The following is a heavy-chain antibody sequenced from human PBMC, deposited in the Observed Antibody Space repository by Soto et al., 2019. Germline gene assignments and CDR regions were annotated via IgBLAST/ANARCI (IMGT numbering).Heavy chain of an antibody. J-gene: IGHJ4*02. Sequence: QVQLQESGPGLVKPSETLSLTCTVSGGSTSSGDYYWSWIRQPPGKGLEWIGYIYYSGITYYNPSLKNRLTISQDTSKNQFSLKLRSVTAADTAVYYCARQYGGYEYYFDCWGQGTLVTVSS. CDR3: ARQYGGYEYYFDC. D-gene: IGHD5-12*01. V-gene: IGHV4-30-4*01. CDR1: GGSTSSGDYY. CDR2: IYYSGIT.